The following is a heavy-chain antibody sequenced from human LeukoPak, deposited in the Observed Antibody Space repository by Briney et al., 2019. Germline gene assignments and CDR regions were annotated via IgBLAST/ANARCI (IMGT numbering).Heavy chain of an antibody. V-gene: IGHV3-23*01. J-gene: IGHJ6*03. CDR3: AKGGSTSRVTTSRVVFGYYYYLDV. D-gene: IGHD4-17*01. CDR1: GFTFSSHA. Sequence: GGSLRLSCAASGFTFSSHAMGWVRQAPGKGLELVSSLSGSGGTTYHADSVKGRFSISGDNSKNTLYLQFNSLRAEDTAVYYCAKGGSTSRVTTSRVVFGYYYYLDVWGKGTPVTVSS. CDR2: LSGSGGTT.